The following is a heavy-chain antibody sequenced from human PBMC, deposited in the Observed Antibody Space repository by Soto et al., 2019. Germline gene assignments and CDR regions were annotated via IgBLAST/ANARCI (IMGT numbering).Heavy chain of an antibody. CDR2: IWYDGSNK. J-gene: IGHJ5*02. Sequence: PGGSLRLSCAASGFTFSSYGIHWVRQAPGKGLEWVAVIWYDGSNKYYADSVKGRFTISRDNSKNTLYLQMNSLRAEDTAVYYCARAGGITIFGVVSWFDPWGQGTLVTVSS. CDR1: GFTFSSYG. D-gene: IGHD3-3*01. V-gene: IGHV3-33*01. CDR3: ARAGGITIFGVVSWFDP.